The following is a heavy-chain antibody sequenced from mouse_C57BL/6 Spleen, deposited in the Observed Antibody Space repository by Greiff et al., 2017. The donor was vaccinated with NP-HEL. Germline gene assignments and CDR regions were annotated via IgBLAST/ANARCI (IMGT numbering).Heavy chain of an antibody. V-gene: IGHV5-6*01. D-gene: IGHD1-1*01. J-gene: IGHJ2*01. CDR1: GFTFSSYG. CDR2: ISSGGSYT. CDR3: ARDGDYYGLDY. Sequence: EVQLVVSGGDLVKPGGSLKLSCAASGFTFSSYGMSWVRQTPDKRLEWVATISSGGSYTYYPDSVKGRFTISRDNAKNTMYLQMSSLKSEDTAMYYCARDGDYYGLDYWGQGTTLTVSS.